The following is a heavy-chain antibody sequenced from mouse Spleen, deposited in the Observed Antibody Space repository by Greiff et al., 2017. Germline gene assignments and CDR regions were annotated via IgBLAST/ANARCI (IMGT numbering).Heavy chain of an antibody. CDR2: IHPSDSDT. Sequence: QVQLQQPGAELVKPGASVKVSCKASGYTFTSYWMHWVKQRPGQGLEWIGRIHPSDSDTNYNQKFKGKATLTVDKSSSTAYMQLSSLTSEDSAVYYCAISLFFYYYGSSSLYAMDYWGQGTSVTVSS. J-gene: IGHJ4*01. CDR1: GYTFTSYW. CDR3: AISLFFYYYGSSSLYAMDY. D-gene: IGHD1-1*01. V-gene: IGHV1-74*01.